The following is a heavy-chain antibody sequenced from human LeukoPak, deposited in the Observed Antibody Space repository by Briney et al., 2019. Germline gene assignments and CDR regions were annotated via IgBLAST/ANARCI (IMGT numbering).Heavy chain of an antibody. CDR3: ARHEGSGSYYSY. V-gene: IGHV5-51*01. J-gene: IGHJ4*02. CDR1: GYSFTTYW. CDR2: ISPDDSDI. D-gene: IGHD1-26*01. Sequence: GEPLKISCKGSGYSFTTYWIAWVRQMPGRGLEWMDMISPDDSDIRYSPSFQGHVTISADKSISTAYLQWSSLQASDTAMYYCARHEGSGSYYSYWGQGTLVTVSS.